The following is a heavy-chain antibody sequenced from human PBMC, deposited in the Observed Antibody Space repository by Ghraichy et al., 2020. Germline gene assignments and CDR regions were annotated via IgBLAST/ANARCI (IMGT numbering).Heavy chain of an antibody. CDR2: INHSGST. D-gene: IGHD3-10*01. CDR3: ARGMDYYGSGSYYNPY. J-gene: IGHJ4*02. V-gene: IGHV4-34*01. Sequence: SETLSLTCAVYGGSFSGYYWSWIRQPPGKGLEWIGEINHSGSTNYNPSLKSRVTISVDTSKNQFSLKLSSVTAADTAVYYCARGMDYYGSGSYYNPYWGQGTLVTVSS. CDR1: GGSFSGYY.